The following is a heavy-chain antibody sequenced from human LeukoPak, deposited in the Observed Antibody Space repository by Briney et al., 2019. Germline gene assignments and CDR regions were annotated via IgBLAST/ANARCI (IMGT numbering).Heavy chain of an antibody. J-gene: IGHJ6*03. Sequence: PGGSLRLSCAASGFPFSSYGMSWVRHAPGKGLEWVSAITGSSRSTYYADSVKGRFTISRDNSKNTLYLQMNSLRAEDTAIYYCAKEGYCSGDDCYSDYYYYMDVWGKGTTVTVSS. CDR1: GFPFSSYG. CDR3: AKEGYCSGDDCYSDYYYYMDV. D-gene: IGHD2-15*01. V-gene: IGHV3-23*01. CDR2: ITGSSRST.